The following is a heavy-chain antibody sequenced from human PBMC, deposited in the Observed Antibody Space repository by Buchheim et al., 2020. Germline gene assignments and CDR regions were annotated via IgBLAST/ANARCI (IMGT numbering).Heavy chain of an antibody. J-gene: IGHJ4*02. CDR3: ARGTLSPGIDY. CDR1: GFTFSSYW. V-gene: IGHV3-7*01. Sequence: EVQVVESGGGLVQPGGSLRLSCAASGFTFSSYWMNWVRRAPGKGLEWLANINEDRSGGSYGDSVKGRFTVSRDNAKNSLYLQMNRLTVEDTAVYYCARGTLSPGIDYWGRGTL. CDR2: INEDRSGG. D-gene: IGHD3-10*01.